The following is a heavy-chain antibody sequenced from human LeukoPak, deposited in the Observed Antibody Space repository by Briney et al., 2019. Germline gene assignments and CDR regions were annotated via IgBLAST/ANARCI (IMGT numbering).Heavy chain of an antibody. CDR1: GYTFTGYY. V-gene: IGHV1-2*02. CDR3: ARSYCSSTSCYFVHYYYYGMDV. Sequence: GASVKVSCKASGYTFTGYYMHWVRQAPGQGLEWMGWINPNSGGTNYAQKFQGRVTMTRDTSISTAYMELSRLRSEDTAVYYCARSYCSSTSCYFVHYYYYGMDVWGQGTTVTVSS. CDR2: INPNSGGT. J-gene: IGHJ6*02. D-gene: IGHD2-2*01.